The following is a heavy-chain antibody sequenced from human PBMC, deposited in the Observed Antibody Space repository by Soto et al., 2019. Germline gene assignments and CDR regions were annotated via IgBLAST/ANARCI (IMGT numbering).Heavy chain of an antibody. CDR3: AVDGWGGGYYYCCGTDV. Sequence: QVQLVQSGAEVKKPGASVKVSCKASGYTFTSYGISWVRQAPGQGLEWMGWISAYNGNTNYAQKPPGRFSRTTPAATRTAYKDVRSVKADSTAVYYWAVDGWGGGYYYCCGTDVRGQGTTVTVSS. V-gene: IGHV1-18*01. CDR1: GYTFTSYG. CDR2: ISAYNGNT. D-gene: IGHD3-10*01. J-gene: IGHJ6*02.